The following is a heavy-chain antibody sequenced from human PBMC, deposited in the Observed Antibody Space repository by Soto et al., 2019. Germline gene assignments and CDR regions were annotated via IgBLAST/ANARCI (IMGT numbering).Heavy chain of an antibody. D-gene: IGHD1-26*01. V-gene: IGHV3-30-3*01. CDR3: ARDDEGGSDCDLGY. J-gene: IGHJ4*02. Sequence: ESGGGVVQPGRSLRLSCAVSGFTLSSHAMHWVRQAPGKGLEWVALILSDGSNKYYADSVKGRFTTSRDNSKNTMYLQMNSLSVADTAVYYCARDDEGGSDCDLGYWGQGALVTVSS. CDR2: ILSDGSNK. CDR1: GFTLSSHA.